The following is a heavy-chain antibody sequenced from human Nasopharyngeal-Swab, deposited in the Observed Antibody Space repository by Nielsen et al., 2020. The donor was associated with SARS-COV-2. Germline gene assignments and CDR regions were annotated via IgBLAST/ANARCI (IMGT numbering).Heavy chain of an antibody. CDR1: GYTFTSYD. D-gene: IGHD3-9*01. J-gene: IGHJ6*03. CDR3: ARGPLRYYDILTGYYMGYYYYYMDV. V-gene: IGHV1-8*01. Sequence: ASVKVSCKASGYTFTSYDINWVRQATGQGLEWMGWMNPNSGNTGYAQKFQGRVTMTRNTSISTACMELSSLRSEDTAVYYCARGPLRYYDILTGYYMGYYYYYMDVWGKGTTVTVSS. CDR2: MNPNSGNT.